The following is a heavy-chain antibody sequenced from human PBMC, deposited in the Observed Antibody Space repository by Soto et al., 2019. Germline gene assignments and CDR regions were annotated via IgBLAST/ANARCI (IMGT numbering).Heavy chain of an antibody. CDR2: ISSSGDPT. D-gene: IGHD2-21*01. V-gene: IGHV3-11*01. CDR1: GFTFFNSV. CDR3: ARLLLRPGKFDY. Sequence: GSLRLSCETSGFTFFNSVMTWVRQAPGKGLEWISDISSSGDPTYYADSVRGRFTISRDNAKNSLYLQLNSLRGEDTAVYYCARLLLRPGKFDYWGQGTLVTVSS. J-gene: IGHJ4*02.